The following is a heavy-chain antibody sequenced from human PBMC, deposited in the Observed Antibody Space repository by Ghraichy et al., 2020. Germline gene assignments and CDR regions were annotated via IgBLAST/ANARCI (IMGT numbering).Heavy chain of an antibody. D-gene: IGHD6-19*01. V-gene: IGHV1-18*01. CDR3: ARVKYSSGWYPDDY. Sequence: ASVKVSCKASGYTFTSYGISWVRQAPGQGLEWMGWISAYSGNTNYAQKLQGRVTMTTDTSTSTAYMELRSLRSDDTAVYYCARVKYSSGWYPDDYWGQGTLVTVSS. CDR1: GYTFTSYG. J-gene: IGHJ4*02. CDR2: ISAYSGNT.